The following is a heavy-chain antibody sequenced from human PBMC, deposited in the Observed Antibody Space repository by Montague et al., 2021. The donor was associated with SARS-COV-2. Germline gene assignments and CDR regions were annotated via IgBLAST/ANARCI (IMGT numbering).Heavy chain of an antibody. CDR3: ARDRTLRHIMIVVAYVFDI. CDR2: IYTSGST. Sequence: SETLSLTCNVSGDSITNYYWSWIRQPAGKGLEWIGRIYTSGSTNYNPSLKSRVTISVDTSKNQFSLKLSSVTAADTAVYYCARDRTLRHIMIVVAYVFDIWGQGTMVTVSS. CDR1: GDSITNYY. V-gene: IGHV4-4*07. D-gene: IGHD3-22*01. J-gene: IGHJ3*02.